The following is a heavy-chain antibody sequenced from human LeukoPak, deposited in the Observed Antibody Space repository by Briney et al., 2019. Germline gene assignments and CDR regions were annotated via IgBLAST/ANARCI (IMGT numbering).Heavy chain of an antibody. CDR1: GGSISSTNW. CDR2: IYHSGST. CDR3: ARDSVYSGSSLDY. Sequence: SETLYLTCAVSGGSISSTNWWSWVRQPPGKGLEWIGEIYHSGSTNYNPALKSRVSISVDKSQNQFSLKLSSVTAADTAVYYCARDSVYSGSSLDYWGQGALVTVSS. V-gene: IGHV4-4*02. D-gene: IGHD1-26*01. J-gene: IGHJ4*02.